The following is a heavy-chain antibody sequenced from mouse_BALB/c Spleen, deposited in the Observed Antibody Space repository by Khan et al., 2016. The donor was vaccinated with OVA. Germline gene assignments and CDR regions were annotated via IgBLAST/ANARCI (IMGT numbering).Heavy chain of an antibody. V-gene: IGHV14-3*02. CDR2: IDPGNGDI. D-gene: IGHD2-1*01. J-gene: IGHJ3*01. CDR3: ATHYGNPFAY. CDR1: GFNIKDTY. Sequence: EVELVESGAELVKPGASVKLSCTASGFNIKDTYMHWVKQRPEQGPEWIGRIDPGNGDIKCAPKFQEKVTIAVDTSSNTAYLQLSSLTSEDTDVYYCATHYGNPFAYWGQGTLVSVSA.